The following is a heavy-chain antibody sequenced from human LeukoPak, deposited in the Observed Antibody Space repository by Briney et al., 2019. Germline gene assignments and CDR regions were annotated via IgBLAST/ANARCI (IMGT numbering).Heavy chain of an antibody. D-gene: IGHD6-6*01. Sequence: SSETLSLTCDVSGYSIRSGYYWGWIRQPPGKGLEWIGSIYHSGSTYYNPSLKSRVTVSVDTSKNQFSLKVNSVTAADTAVYYCATLGFSRSSEVDWGQGTLVTVSS. V-gene: IGHV4-38-2*01. CDR3: ATLGFSRSSEVD. CDR2: IYHSGST. CDR1: GYSIRSGYY. J-gene: IGHJ4*02.